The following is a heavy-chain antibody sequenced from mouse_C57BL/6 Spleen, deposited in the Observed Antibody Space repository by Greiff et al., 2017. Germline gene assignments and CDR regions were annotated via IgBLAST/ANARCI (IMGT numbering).Heavy chain of an antibody. Sequence: EVKLLESGPGLVKPSQSLSLTCSVTGYSITSGYYWNWIRQFPGNKLEWMGYISYDGSNNYNPSLKNRISITRDTSKNQFFLKLNSVTTEDTATYCCASNWEYFDYWGQGTTLTVSS. D-gene: IGHD4-1*02. V-gene: IGHV3-6*01. CDR1: GYSITSGYY. CDR3: ASNWEYFDY. J-gene: IGHJ2*01. CDR2: ISYDGSN.